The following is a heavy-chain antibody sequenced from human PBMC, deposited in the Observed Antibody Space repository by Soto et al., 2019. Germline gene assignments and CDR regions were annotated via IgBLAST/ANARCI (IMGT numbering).Heavy chain of an antibody. CDR3: TRAKITFGGVIVTTFDY. Sequence: GGSLRLSCTASGFTFGDYAMSWFRQAPGKGLEWVGFIRSKAYGGTTEYAASVKGRFTISMDDSKSIAYLQMNSLKTEDTAVYYCTRAKITFGGVIVTTFDYWGQGTLVTVSS. CDR1: GFTFGDYA. CDR2: IRSKAYGGTT. J-gene: IGHJ4*02. D-gene: IGHD3-16*02. V-gene: IGHV3-49*03.